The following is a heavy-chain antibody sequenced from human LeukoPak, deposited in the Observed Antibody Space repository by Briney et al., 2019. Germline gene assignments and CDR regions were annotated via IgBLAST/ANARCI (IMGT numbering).Heavy chain of an antibody. CDR1: GFTVSSYA. Sequence: GGCLRLACSASGFTVSSYAMHWVRQAPGKGLEYVSAISSNGVARYYADSVRGRFTISRVNFKNTLYLQMSSLRVEDTAVYFCVKRSGYNYDYWGQGTLVTVSS. V-gene: IGHV3-64D*06. CDR2: ISSNGVAR. CDR3: VKRSGYNYDY. J-gene: IGHJ4*02. D-gene: IGHD5-18*01.